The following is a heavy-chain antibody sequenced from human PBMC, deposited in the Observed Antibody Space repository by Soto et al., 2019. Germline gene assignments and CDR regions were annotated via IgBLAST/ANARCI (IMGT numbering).Heavy chain of an antibody. CDR2: ISSSSSYI. V-gene: IGHV3-21*01. CDR1: GFTFSSYS. Sequence: GGSLRLSCAASGFTFSSYSMNWVRQAPGKGLEWVSSISSSSSYIYYADSVKGRFTISRDNAKNSLYLQMNSLRAEDTAVYYCARDPAATYYDFWSGYSTGYLDYWGQGTLVTVSS. J-gene: IGHJ4*02. CDR3: ARDPAATYYDFWSGYSTGYLDY. D-gene: IGHD3-3*01.